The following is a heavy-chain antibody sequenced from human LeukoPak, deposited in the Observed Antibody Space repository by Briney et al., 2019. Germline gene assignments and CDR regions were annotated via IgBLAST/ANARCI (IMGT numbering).Heavy chain of an antibody. Sequence: GRSLRLSCAASGFTFSSYAMHWVRQAPGKGLEWVAVISYDGSNKYYADSVKGRFTISRDNSKNTLYLQMNSLRAEDTAVYYCARTVTTTLYYYGMDVWGQGTTVTVSS. CDR3: ARTVTTTLYYYGMDV. D-gene: IGHD4-17*01. J-gene: IGHJ6*02. CDR2: ISYDGSNK. V-gene: IGHV3-30-3*01. CDR1: GFTFSSYA.